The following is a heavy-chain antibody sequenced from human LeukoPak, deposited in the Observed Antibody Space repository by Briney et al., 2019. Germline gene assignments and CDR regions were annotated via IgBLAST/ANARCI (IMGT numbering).Heavy chain of an antibody. Sequence: ASVKLSCKASGYTFTGHYIHCVRQAPGQGLEWMGLINPNSGGTNYAQKFQGRVTMTRDTSITTAYMELRRVTSDDTAVYYCARVGHTSGWDFDYWGQGTLVTVSS. J-gene: IGHJ4*02. CDR2: INPNSGGT. CDR1: GYTFTGHY. CDR3: ARVGHTSGWDFDY. D-gene: IGHD6-19*01. V-gene: IGHV1-2*06.